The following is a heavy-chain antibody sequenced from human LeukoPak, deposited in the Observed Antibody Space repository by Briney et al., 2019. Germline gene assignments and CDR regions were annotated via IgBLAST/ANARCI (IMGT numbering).Heavy chain of an antibody. J-gene: IGHJ5*02. V-gene: IGHV3-66*01. D-gene: IGHD3-16*01. CDR2: IYSGGST. CDR1: GFTVSSNY. Sequence: PGGSLRLSCAASGFTVSSNYMSWVRQAPGKGLEWVSVIYSGGSTYYADSVKGRFTISRVNSKNTLYLQMNSLRAEDTAVYYCARDLGGGWFDPWGQGTLVTVSS. CDR3: ARDLGGGWFDP.